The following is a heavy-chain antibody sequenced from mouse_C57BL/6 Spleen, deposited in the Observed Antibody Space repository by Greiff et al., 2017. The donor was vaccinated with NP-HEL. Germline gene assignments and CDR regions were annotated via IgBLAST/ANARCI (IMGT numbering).Heavy chain of an antibody. Sequence: VQLQQSGPELVKPGASVKISCKASGYTFTDYYMNWVKQSHGKSLEWIGDINPNNGGTSYNQKFKGKATLTVDKSSSTAYMELRSLTSEDSAVYYCASPPYYYGSPTWFAYWGQGTLVTVS. V-gene: IGHV1-26*01. D-gene: IGHD1-1*01. CDR2: INPNNGGT. CDR3: ASPPYYYGSPTWFAY. J-gene: IGHJ3*01. CDR1: GYTFTDYY.